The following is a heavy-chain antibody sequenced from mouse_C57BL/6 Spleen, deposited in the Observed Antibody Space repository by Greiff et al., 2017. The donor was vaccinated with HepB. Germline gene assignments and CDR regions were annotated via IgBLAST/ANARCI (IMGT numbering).Heavy chain of an antibody. D-gene: IGHD1-1*01. CDR2: IDPSDSYT. J-gene: IGHJ2*01. V-gene: IGHV1-59*01. Sequence: VKLQQPGAELVRPGTSVKLSCKASGYTFTSYWMHWVKQRPGQGLEWIGVIDPSDSYTNYNQKFKGKATLTVDTSSSTAYMQLSSLTSEDSAVYYCARKTTVVSYFDYWGQGTTLTVSS. CDR3: ARKTTVVSYFDY. CDR1: GYTFTSYW.